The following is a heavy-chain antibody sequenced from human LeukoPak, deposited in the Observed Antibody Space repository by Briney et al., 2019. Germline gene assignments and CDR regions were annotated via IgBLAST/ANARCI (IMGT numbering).Heavy chain of an antibody. CDR1: GFTFSGYW. V-gene: IGHV3-74*01. D-gene: IGHD3-9*01. CDR2: IYTDDSGT. CDR3: ARDISGVRYIFDY. Sequence: GGSLRLSCVASGFTFSGYWMNWVRQAPGKGLMWVSRIYTDDSGTSYAASVKGRFTISRDNAKNTLYLQMASLRGDDTAVYYCARDISGVRYIFDYWGQGTLVTVSS. J-gene: IGHJ4*02.